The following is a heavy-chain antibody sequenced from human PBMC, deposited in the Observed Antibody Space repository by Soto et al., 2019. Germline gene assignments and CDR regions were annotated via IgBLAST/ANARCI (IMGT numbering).Heavy chain of an antibody. V-gene: IGHV4-34*01. J-gene: IGHJ4*02. CDR2: INHSGST. CDR3: ARGRYERIVVVPAARVDYFDY. D-gene: IGHD2-2*01. Sequence: SETLSLTCAVYGGSFSGYYWSWIRQPPGKGLEWIGEINHSGSTNYNPSLKSRVTISVDTSKNQFSLKLSSVTAADTAVYYCARGRYERIVVVPAARVDYFDYWGQGTLVTVSS. CDR1: GGSFSGYY.